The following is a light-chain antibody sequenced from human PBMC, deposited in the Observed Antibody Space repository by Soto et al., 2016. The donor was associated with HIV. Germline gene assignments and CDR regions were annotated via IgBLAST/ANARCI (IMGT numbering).Light chain of an antibody. Sequence: SYELTQPPSLSVAPGKTATITCGGNNIASKSVHWYQQKPGQAPVMVVYDDSDRPSGIPERFSGSNSGNTAALTISRVEAGDEADYYCQVWDSGSELYVFGPGTKVTVL. CDR3: QVWDSGSELYV. CDR1: NIASKS. CDR2: DDS. J-gene: IGLJ1*01. V-gene: IGLV3-21*03.